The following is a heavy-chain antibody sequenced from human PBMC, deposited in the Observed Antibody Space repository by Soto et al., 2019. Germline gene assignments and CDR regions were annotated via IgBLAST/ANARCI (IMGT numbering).Heavy chain of an antibody. Sequence: SERLSLTCTVSGGSISSSSYYWGWIRQPPGKGLEWIGSIYYSGSTYYNPSLKSRVTISVDTSKNQFSLKLSSVPAADTVVYNCASRKAGIVATTSTRPFDYWGQGTLVTVSS. CDR2: IYYSGST. D-gene: IGHD5-12*01. CDR1: GGSISSSSYY. J-gene: IGHJ4*02. V-gene: IGHV4-39*01. CDR3: ASRKAGIVATTSTRPFDY.